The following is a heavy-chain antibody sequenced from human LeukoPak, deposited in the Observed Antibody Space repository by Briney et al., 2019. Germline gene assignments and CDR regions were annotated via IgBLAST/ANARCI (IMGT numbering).Heavy chain of an antibody. CDR3: AKQLGYCSDGSCYFPY. CDR2: ISNNGGYT. D-gene: IGHD2-15*01. Sequence: PGGSLRLSCAASGFSFSSYAMTWARQAPVKGLEWVSAISNNGGYTYYADSVQGRFTISRDNSKSTLCLQMNSLRAEDTAVYYCAKQLGYCSDGSCYFPYWGQGTLVTVSS. V-gene: IGHV3-23*01. J-gene: IGHJ4*02. CDR1: GFSFSSYA.